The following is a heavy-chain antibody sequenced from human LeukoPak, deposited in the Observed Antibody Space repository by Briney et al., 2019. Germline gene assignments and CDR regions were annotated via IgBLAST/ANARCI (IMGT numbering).Heavy chain of an antibody. D-gene: IGHD3-10*01. V-gene: IGHV3-15*01. CDR3: TTTMVRGVIIIRRNDY. Sequence: GGSLRLSCAASTFTVSSNYMSWVRQAPGKGLEWVGRIKSKTDGGTTDYAAPVKGRFTISRDDSKNTLYLQMNSLKAEDTAVYYCTTTMVRGVIIIRRNDYWGQGTLVTVSS. CDR1: TFTVSSNY. J-gene: IGHJ4*02. CDR2: IKSKTDGGTT.